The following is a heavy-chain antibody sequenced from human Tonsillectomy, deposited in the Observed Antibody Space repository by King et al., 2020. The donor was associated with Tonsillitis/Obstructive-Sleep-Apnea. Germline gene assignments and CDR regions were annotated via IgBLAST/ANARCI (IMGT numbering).Heavy chain of an antibody. CDR2: ISSSSSYT. V-gene: IGHV3-11*05. Sequence: HVQLVESGGGLVKPGGSLRLSCAASGFTFSDYYMSWIRQAPGKGLEWVSYISSSSSYTNYADSVKGRFTISRDNAKNSLYLQMNSLRAEDTAVYYCARDSRGYCSSTSCYMAEYFQHWGQGTLVTVSS. CDR1: GFTFSDYY. J-gene: IGHJ1*01. CDR3: ARDSRGYCSSTSCYMAEYFQH. D-gene: IGHD2-2*02.